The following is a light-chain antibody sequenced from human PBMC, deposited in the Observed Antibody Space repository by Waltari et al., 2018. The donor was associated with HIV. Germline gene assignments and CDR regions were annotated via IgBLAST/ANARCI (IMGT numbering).Light chain of an antibody. J-gene: IGLJ3*02. CDR3: SAWATSLNAWV. CDR2: RNN. Sequence: QAGLTQPPSVSKGLRQTATLTCTGNSDNVGNQGAAWLQQHQGHPPKLLSYRNNDRPSGISDRFSASRSGNTASLTSTGLQPEDEADYYCSAWATSLNAWVFGGGTKLTVL. CDR1: SDNVGNQG. V-gene: IGLV10-54*04.